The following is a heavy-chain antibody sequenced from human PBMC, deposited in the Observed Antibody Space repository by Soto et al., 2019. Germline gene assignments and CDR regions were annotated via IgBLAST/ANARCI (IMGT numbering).Heavy chain of an antibody. V-gene: IGHV1-69*06. CDR3: NRGSEYDFWSGYL. D-gene: IGHD3-3*01. J-gene: IGHJ4*02. CDR1: GGTATRYA. CDR2: IVPMFGTS. Sequence: QERLVQSGAEVRKPGSSVKVSCKVTGGTATRYAINWVRQAPGQGLEWMGGIVPMFGTSKYAQKFQGRVTITADTSTNIAYMELRSLRSEDTAVYYCNRGSEYDFWSGYLWGQGTLVSVSS.